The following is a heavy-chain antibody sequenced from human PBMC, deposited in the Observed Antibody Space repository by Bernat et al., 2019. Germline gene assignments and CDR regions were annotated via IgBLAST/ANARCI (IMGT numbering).Heavy chain of an antibody. CDR2: IIPIFGTA. J-gene: IGHJ6*03. Sequence: QVQLVQSGAEVKKPGSSVKVSCKASGGTFSSYAISWVRQAPGQGLEWMGGIIPIFGTANYAQKFQGRVTITADESTSTAYMELSSLRSEDTAVYYCARVGAISDYSGYAFSYYYYMDVWGKGTTVTVSS. D-gene: IGHD5-12*01. V-gene: IGHV1-69*01. CDR1: GGTFSSYA. CDR3: ARVGAISDYSGYAFSYYYYMDV.